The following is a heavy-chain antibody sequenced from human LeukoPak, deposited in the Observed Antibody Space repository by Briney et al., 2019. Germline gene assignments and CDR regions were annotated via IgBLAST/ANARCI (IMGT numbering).Heavy chain of an antibody. CDR1: RFTFSSYA. CDR3: AKRRAVAGTRGFDY. CDR2: ISGGGGST. V-gene: IGHV3-23*01. J-gene: IGHJ4*02. Sequence: GESLRLSCAASRFTFSSYAMSWVRQAPGTGLEWVSGISGGGGSTYYADSVKGRFTISRDNSKNTVYLQMNSLRAEDTAVYYCAKRRAVAGTRGFDYWGQGTLVTVSS. D-gene: IGHD6-19*01.